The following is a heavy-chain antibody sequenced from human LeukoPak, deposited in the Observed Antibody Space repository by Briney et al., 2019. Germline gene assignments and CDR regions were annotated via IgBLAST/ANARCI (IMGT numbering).Heavy chain of an antibody. CDR3: ARVDIDCSSTSCLYYFDY. CDR2: ISAYNGNT. V-gene: IGHV1-18*04. CDR1: AYTFTSYG. D-gene: IGHD2-2*01. J-gene: IGHJ4*02. Sequence: ASVKVSCKASAYTFTSYGISWVRQAPGQGLEWMGWISAYNGNTNYAQKLQGRVTMTTDTSTSTAYMELRSLRSDDTAVYYCARVDIDCSSTSCLYYFDYWGQGTLVTVSS.